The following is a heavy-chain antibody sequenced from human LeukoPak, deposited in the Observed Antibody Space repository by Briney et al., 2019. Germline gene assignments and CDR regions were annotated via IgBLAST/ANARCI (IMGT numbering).Heavy chain of an antibody. CDR2: INSDGSST. CDR3: ARGGRGGYYGFDY. V-gene: IGHV3-74*01. D-gene: IGHD3-3*01. CDR1: GFTFSSSW. Sequence: GRSPRLSCAASGFTFSSSWMHWVRQAPGKGLVWVSRINSDGSSTNYADSVKGRFTISRDNAKNTLYLQMNSLRAEDTAVYYCARGGRGGYYGFDYWGQGTLVTVS. J-gene: IGHJ4*02.